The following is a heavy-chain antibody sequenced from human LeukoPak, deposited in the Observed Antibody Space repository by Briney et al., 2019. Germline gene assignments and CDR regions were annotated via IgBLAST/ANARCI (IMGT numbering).Heavy chain of an antibody. Sequence: GGSLRLSCAASGFTFDDYGMSWVRQAPGKGLEWVSGINWNGGSTGYADSVKGRFTISRDNAKNSLYLQMNSLRAEDTALYYCARESQGSYDFWSGYMYKGVWFDPWGQGTLVTVSS. CDR3: ARESQGSYDFWSGYMYKGVWFDP. J-gene: IGHJ5*02. CDR2: INWNGGST. D-gene: IGHD3-3*01. V-gene: IGHV3-20*04. CDR1: GFTFDDYG.